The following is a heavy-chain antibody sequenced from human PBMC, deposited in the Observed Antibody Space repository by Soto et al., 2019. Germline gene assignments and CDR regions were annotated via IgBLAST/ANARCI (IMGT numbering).Heavy chain of an antibody. CDR3: ASFTPGWSYFDY. D-gene: IGHD2-15*01. V-gene: IGHV4-59*01. CDR1: GGSISSYY. Sequence: SETLSLTCTVSGGSISSYYWSWIRQPPGKGLEWIGYIYYSGSTNYDPSPKSRVTISVDTSKNQFSLKLSSVTAADTAVYYCASFTPGWSYFDYWGQGTLVTVS. CDR2: IYYSGST. J-gene: IGHJ4*02.